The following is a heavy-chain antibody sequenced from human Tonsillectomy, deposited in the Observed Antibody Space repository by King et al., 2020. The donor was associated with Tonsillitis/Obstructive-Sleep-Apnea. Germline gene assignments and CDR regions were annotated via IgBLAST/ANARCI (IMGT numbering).Heavy chain of an antibody. D-gene: IGHD6-6*01. Sequence: VQLVESGGGLVQPGGSLRLSCAASGFTFSNYDMHWVRKGIGKGLEWVSAIGTAGDTYYPGSVKGRFTISRENAKNSLYLQMNSLRAGDTAVYYCARDPYSSSPDWYFDLWGRGTLVTVSS. CDR3: ARDPYSSSPDWYFDL. CDR1: GFTFSNYD. V-gene: IGHV3-13*04. J-gene: IGHJ2*01. CDR2: IGTAGDT.